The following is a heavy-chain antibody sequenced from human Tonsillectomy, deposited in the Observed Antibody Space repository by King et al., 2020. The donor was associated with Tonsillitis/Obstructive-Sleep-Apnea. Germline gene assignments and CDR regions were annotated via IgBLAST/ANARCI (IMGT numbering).Heavy chain of an antibody. CDR3: AGERVPGGGLDY. CDR1: GFTFSSYG. Sequence: HVQLVESGGGVVQPGRSLRLSCAAAGFTFSSYGMHWVRQAPGKGVEGVAVICYDGSNKYYADSVKGRFTISRDNAKNTQYLQMNSLRAEDTAVYYCAGERVPGGGLDYWGQGTLVTVSS. J-gene: IGHJ4*02. V-gene: IGHV3-33*01. CDR2: ICYDGSNK.